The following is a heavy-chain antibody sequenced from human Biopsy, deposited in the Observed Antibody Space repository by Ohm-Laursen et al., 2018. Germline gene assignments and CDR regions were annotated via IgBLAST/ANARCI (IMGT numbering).Heavy chain of an antibody. V-gene: IGHV4-31*01. CDR3: ARGDYFDSNGYFWFDP. J-gene: IGHJ5*02. CDR1: GGSISSDGSY. D-gene: IGHD3-22*01. Sequence: TLSLTCPVSGGSISSDGSYWSWIRQRPGKGLEWIGYIFNSANTYYNPSLKNLITISGDTSKNQFSLKLNSVTAADTAVYYCARGDYFDSNGYFWFDPWGQGTLVTVSS. CDR2: IFNSANT.